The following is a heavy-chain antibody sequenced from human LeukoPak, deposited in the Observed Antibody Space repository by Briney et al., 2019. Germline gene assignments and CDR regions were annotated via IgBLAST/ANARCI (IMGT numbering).Heavy chain of an antibody. D-gene: IGHD3-10*01. CDR1: GGSISSYY. J-gene: IGHJ5*02. Sequence: SETLSLTCTVSGGSISSYYWSWIRQPAGKGLEWIGRFYTSGSTNYNPSLKSRVTMSVDTSKNQFSLKLSSVTAADTAVYYCARDLRFGEFQKVAWFDPWGQGTLVTVSS. CDR2: FYTSGST. CDR3: ARDLRFGEFQKVAWFDP. V-gene: IGHV4-4*07.